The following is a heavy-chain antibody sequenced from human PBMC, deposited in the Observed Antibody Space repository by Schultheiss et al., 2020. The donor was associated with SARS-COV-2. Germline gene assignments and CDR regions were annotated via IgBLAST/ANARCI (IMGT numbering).Heavy chain of an antibody. Sequence: SQTLSLTCTVSGGSISSYYWSWIRQPPGKGLEWIGYIYYSGSTNYNPSLKSRVTISVDTSKNQFSLKLSSVTAADTAVYYCARLRYYDFWSGYSLDGYYYYGMDVWGQGTTVTVSS. CDR1: GGSISSYY. D-gene: IGHD3-3*01. CDR2: IYYSGST. J-gene: IGHJ6*02. CDR3: ARLRYYDFWSGYSLDGYYYYGMDV. V-gene: IGHV4-59*01.